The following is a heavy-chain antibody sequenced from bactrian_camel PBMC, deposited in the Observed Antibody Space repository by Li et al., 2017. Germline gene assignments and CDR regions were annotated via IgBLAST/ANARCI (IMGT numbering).Heavy chain of an antibody. Sequence: HVQLVESGRGSAQSGGSLRLSCTASAHTVTMAWFRQAPGKEREGVACISGSGSSTIYADSVKGRFTIYLQMDSLQTEDTAVYYCAKGMAGTFREKGQGTQVTVS. D-gene: IGHD6*01. V-gene: IGHV3S68*01. CDR1: AHTVT. CDR2: ISGSGSST. J-gene: IGHJ4*01.